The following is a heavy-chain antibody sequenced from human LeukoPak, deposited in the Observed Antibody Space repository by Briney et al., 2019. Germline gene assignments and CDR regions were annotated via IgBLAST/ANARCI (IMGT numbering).Heavy chain of an antibody. J-gene: IGHJ5*02. Sequence: GSLRLSCVASRFQFSSYAMSWVRQPPGKGLEWIGEINHSESTNYNPSLKSRVTISVDTSKNQFSLKLSSVIAADTAVYYCARGYQLLWGGWFDPWGQGTLVTVSS. D-gene: IGHD2-2*01. CDR3: ARGYQLLWGGWFDP. CDR1: RFQFSSYA. CDR2: INHSEST. V-gene: IGHV4-34*01.